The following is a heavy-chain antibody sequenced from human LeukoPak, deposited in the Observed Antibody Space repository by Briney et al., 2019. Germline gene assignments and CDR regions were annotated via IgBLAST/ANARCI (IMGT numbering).Heavy chain of an antibody. J-gene: IGHJ6*03. CDR3: AREFWGSGWYWTEQYYYMDV. CDR1: GFTFSSYA. CDR2: IYSGGST. D-gene: IGHD6-19*01. Sequence: PGGSLRLSCAASGFTFSSYAMSWVRQAPGKGLEWVSVIYSGGSTYYADSVKGRFTISRDNSKNTLYLQMNSLRAEDTAVYYCAREFWGSGWYWTEQYYYMDVWGKGTTVTVSS. V-gene: IGHV3-66*02.